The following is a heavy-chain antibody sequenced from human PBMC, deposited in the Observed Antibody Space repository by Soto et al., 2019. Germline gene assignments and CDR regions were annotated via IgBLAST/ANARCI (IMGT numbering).Heavy chain of an antibody. V-gene: IGHV3-48*02. CDR2: ISSSSSTI. Sequence: GGSLRLSCAASGFTFSSYSMNWVRQAPGKGLEWVSYISSSSSTIYYADSVKGRFTISRDNAKNSLYLQMNSLRDEDTAVYYCARDVIIVGGATTGDYYYGMDVWGQGTTVTVSS. CDR3: ARDVIIVGGATTGDYYYGMDV. J-gene: IGHJ6*02. CDR1: GFTFSSYS. D-gene: IGHD1-26*01.